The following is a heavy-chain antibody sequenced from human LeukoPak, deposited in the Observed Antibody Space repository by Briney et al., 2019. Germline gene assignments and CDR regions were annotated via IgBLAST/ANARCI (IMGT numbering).Heavy chain of an antibody. D-gene: IGHD1-26*01. J-gene: IGHJ6*02. CDR3: ARDSQKNYGMDV. CDR1: GGSFSGYY. V-gene: IGHV4-34*01. CDR2: INHSGST. Sequence: SETLSLTCAVYGGSFSGYYWSWIRQPPGKGLEWIGEINHSGSTNYNPSLKSRVTISVDTSKNQFSLKLSSVTAADTAVYYCARDSQKNYGMDVWGQGTTVTVSS.